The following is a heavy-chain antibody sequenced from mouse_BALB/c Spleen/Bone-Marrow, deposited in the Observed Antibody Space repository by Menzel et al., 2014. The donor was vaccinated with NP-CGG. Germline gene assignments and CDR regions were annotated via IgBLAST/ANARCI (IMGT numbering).Heavy chain of an antibody. CDR2: INPDSSTI. CDR1: GFDFSRYW. CDR3: ARQGYYGKGDY. Sequence: EVQRVESGGGLVQPGGSLKLSCAASGFDFSRYWMSWVRQAPGKGLKWIGEINPDSSTINYTPSLKDKFIISRDNAKNTLYLQMSKVRSEDTALYYCARQGYYGKGDYWGQGTTLTVSS. D-gene: IGHD2-1*01. J-gene: IGHJ2*01. V-gene: IGHV4-1*02.